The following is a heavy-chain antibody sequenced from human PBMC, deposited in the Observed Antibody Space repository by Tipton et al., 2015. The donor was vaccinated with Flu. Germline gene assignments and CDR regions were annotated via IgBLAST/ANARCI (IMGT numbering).Heavy chain of an antibody. CDR2: INEDGSTT. Sequence: SLRLSCAASGFAFSSYWVLWVRQAPGKGLEWVANINEDGSTTYYLGSVKGRFTISRDNARNSLYLQMNSLRADDTAVYFCARDGPPYSPTSGWFDPWGQGTLVTVSS. V-gene: IGHV3-7*01. CDR1: GFAFSSYW. CDR3: ARDGPPYSPTSGWFDP. D-gene: IGHD1-26*01. J-gene: IGHJ5*02.